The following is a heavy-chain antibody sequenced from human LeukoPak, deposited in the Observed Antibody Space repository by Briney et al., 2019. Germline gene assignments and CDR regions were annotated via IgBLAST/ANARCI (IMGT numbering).Heavy chain of an antibody. CDR3: ARDRWNDVPFDY. Sequence: SETLSLTCNVSGGSISTSRYQWGWIRQPPGKGLEWIGNIFYRGSTYYNPSLRSRVTISVDTSKNQFSLKLTSVTAADTAVYYSARDRWNDVPFDYWGQGTLVTVSS. CDR1: GGSISTSRYQ. D-gene: IGHD1-1*01. CDR2: IFYRGST. V-gene: IGHV4-39*07. J-gene: IGHJ4*02.